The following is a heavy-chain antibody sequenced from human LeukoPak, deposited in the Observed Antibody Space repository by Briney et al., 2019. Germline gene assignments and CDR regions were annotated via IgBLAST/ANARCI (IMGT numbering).Heavy chain of an antibody. CDR2: ISACNGNT. CDR1: GYTFTSYG. CDR3: AREGEGACSGGSCSYYYYGMDV. Sequence: ASVKVSCKASGYTFTSYGICWVRQAPGQGLEWMGWISACNGNTNYAQKPQGRVTMTTDTSTSTAYMELRSLRSDDTAVYYCAREGEGACSGGSCSYYYYGMDVWGQGTTVPVSS. J-gene: IGHJ6*02. D-gene: IGHD2-15*01. V-gene: IGHV1-18*01.